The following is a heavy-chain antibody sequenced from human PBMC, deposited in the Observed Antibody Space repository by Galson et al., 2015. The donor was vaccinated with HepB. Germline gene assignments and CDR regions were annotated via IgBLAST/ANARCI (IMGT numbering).Heavy chain of an antibody. V-gene: IGHV3-30*18. CDR3: AKEKGGYDFWRPNYYYYGMDV. CDR1: GFTFSSYG. Sequence: SLRLSCTASGFTFSSYGMHWVRQAPGQGLEWVAVISYDGSNKYYADSVKGRVTISRDNSKNTLYLQMNSLRAEDTAVYYCAKEKGGYDFWRPNYYYYGMDVWGQGTTVTVSS. J-gene: IGHJ6*02. CDR2: ISYDGSNK. D-gene: IGHD3-3*01.